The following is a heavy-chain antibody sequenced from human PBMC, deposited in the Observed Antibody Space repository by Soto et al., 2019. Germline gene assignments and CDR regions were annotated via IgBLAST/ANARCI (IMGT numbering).Heavy chain of an antibody. CDR3: ARDRVVYRPDNFDY. J-gene: IGHJ4*02. CDR2: IWYDGSSK. CDR1: GFTFSSYG. V-gene: IGHV3-33*01. Sequence: QVQLVESGGGVVQPGRSLRLSCTASGFTFSSYGMHWVRQAPGKGLEWVSVIWYDGSSKYYADSVNGRFTISRDNSKNTLYQQMTSLRAEDTAVYYCARDRVVYRPDNFDYWGQGTLVTVSS. D-gene: IGHD2-8*02.